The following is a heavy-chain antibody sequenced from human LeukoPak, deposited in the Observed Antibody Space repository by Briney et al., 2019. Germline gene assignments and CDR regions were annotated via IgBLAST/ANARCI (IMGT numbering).Heavy chain of an antibody. CDR1: GFTFSSYG. D-gene: IGHD3-10*01. CDR3: AKDQFGGFDP. Sequence: GRSLRLSCAASGFTFSSYGMHWVRQAAGKGLEWVAVISYDGSNKYYADSVKGRFTISRDNSKNTLYLQMNSLRAEDTAVYYCAKDQFGGFDPWGQGTLVTVSS. J-gene: IGHJ5*02. V-gene: IGHV3-30*18. CDR2: ISYDGSNK.